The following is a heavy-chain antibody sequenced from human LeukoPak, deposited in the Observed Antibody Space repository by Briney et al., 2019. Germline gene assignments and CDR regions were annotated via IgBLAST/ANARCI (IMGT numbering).Heavy chain of an antibody. CDR3: ARGRDGYNYHFDY. V-gene: IGHV4-31*03. Sequence: SETLSLTCTVSGDSISSGGYYWRWVRQHPGKGLEWIGYIYYSGSTYYNPSLKSRVTTSVDTSKNQFSLKLSSVTAADTAVYCCARGRDGYNYHFDYCGQGTLVTVSS. J-gene: IGHJ4*02. CDR2: IYYSGST. CDR1: GDSISSGGYY. D-gene: IGHD5-24*01.